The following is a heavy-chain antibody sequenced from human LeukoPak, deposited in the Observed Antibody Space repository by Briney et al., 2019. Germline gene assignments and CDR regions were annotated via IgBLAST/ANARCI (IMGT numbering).Heavy chain of an antibody. J-gene: IGHJ6*03. CDR1: GYTFTGYS. D-gene: IGHD7-27*01. V-gene: IGHV1-2*02. Sequence: ASVKVSCKASGYTFTGYSMHLVRQAPGQGLEWMGWINPNSGDTHYAQKFQGRVTMTRDTSISTAYMELSKLTSDDTALYYCAAAPITGETHYYYYYYMDVWGKGTAVTVSS. CDR3: AAAPITGETHYYYYYYMDV. CDR2: INPNSGDT.